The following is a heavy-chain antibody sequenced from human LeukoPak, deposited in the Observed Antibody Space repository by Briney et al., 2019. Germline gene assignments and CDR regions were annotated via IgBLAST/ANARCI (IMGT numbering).Heavy chain of an antibody. CDR2: INHSGST. V-gene: IGHV4-34*01. CDR3: ARGGVYRNWFDP. Sequence: PWETLALTCAVYGGSLSGYYWSWIRQPPGKGLEWIGEINHSGSTNYNPSLKSRVTISVDTSKNQFSLKLSSVTAADTAVYYCARGGVYRNWFDPWGQGTLVTVSS. CDR1: GGSLSGYY. D-gene: IGHD4-11*01. J-gene: IGHJ5*02.